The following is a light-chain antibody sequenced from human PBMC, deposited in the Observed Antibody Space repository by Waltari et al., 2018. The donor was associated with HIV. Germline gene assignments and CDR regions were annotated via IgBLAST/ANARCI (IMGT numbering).Light chain of an antibody. CDR2: GDT. J-gene: IGLJ2*01. CDR3: QSFDSSLSNLVV. V-gene: IGLV1-40*01. Sequence: QAVLTPPPSVSGAPGQRVTTSCPGSHSNIRAGHAVHWHQQRPGTAPKLLIDGDTHRPSGVPDRFSGYKSGTSASLAIAGLQTEDEAVFYCQSFDSSLSNLVVFGGGTKVTVL. CDR1: HSNIRAGHA.